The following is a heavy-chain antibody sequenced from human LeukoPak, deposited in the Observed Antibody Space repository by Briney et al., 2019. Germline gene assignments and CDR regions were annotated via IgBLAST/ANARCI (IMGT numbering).Heavy chain of an antibody. Sequence: PGGSLRLSCAASGFTFNSYTMTWVRQAPGKGLEWVSSISTGSTYIYYADSVKGRFTISRDNAKNSLYLQMNSLRAEDTAVYYCAREGVSVTNFEYWSQGTLVTVSS. CDR3: AREGVSVTNFEY. J-gene: IGHJ4*02. CDR1: GFTFNSYT. D-gene: IGHD5/OR15-5a*01. CDR2: ISTGSTYI. V-gene: IGHV3-21*01.